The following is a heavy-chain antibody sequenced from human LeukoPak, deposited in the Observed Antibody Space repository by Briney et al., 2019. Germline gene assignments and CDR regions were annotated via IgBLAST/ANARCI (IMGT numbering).Heavy chain of an antibody. D-gene: IGHD1-7*01. CDR1: GGTFSSYA. V-gene: IGHV1-69*05. J-gene: IGHJ4*02. CDR2: IIPIFGTA. CDR3: AKDHLSITGTTSEY. Sequence: SVKVSCKASGGTFSSYAISLVRQAPGRGLEWMGRIIPIFGTANYAQKFQGRVTITTDESTSTAYMELSSLRSEDTAVYYCAKDHLSITGTTSEYWGQGTLVTVSS.